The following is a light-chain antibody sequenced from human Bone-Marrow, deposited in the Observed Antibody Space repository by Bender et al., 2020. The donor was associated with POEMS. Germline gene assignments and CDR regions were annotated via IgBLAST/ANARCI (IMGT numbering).Light chain of an antibody. CDR2: EDN. J-gene: IGLJ2*01. Sequence: SYELTQPPSVSVSPGQTARITCSGDALPKKYASWYQQKSGQAPVLVIYEDNKRPSGIPERFSGSSSGTMATLTISGAQVEDEADYSCFSTDSSDMHRVFGGGTKLTVL. CDR3: FSTDSSDMHRV. CDR1: ALPKKY. V-gene: IGLV3-10*01.